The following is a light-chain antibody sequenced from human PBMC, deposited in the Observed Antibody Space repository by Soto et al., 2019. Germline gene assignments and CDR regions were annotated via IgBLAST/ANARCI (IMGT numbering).Light chain of an antibody. CDR1: SSDVGGYDF. CDR3: SSYTSISPYV. Sequence: QSVLTLPASVSGSPGQSITISCTGTSSDVGGYDFVSWYQHHPGKAPRLMIYDVSHRPSGVSDRFYASKSGNTASLTISGLLAEDEADYYCSSYTSISPYVFGIGIKVTVL. CDR2: DVS. J-gene: IGLJ1*01. V-gene: IGLV2-14*03.